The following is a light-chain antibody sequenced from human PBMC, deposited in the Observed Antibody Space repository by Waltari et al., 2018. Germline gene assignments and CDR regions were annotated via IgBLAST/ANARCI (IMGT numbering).Light chain of an antibody. CDR1: SSNIGSNT. J-gene: IGLJ2*01. CDR3: AAWDESLKGPV. CDR2: PDD. V-gene: IGLV1-44*01. Sequence: QSVLTQPPSASGTPGQRVTISCSGSSSNIGSNTVNWYQQLPGTAPKLPTHPDDKRPSGVPERCSGSRSGASGSLAISGLQSEDEADYYCAAWDESLKGPVFGGGTKLTVL.